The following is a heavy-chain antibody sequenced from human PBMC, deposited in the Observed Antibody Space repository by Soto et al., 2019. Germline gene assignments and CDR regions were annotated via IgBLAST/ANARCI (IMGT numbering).Heavy chain of an antibody. CDR1: GGSISSGGYS. CDR3: ARGPPLGY. J-gene: IGHJ4*02. V-gene: IGHV4-30-2*01. Sequence: QLQLQESGSGLVKPSQTLSLTCAVSGGSISSGGYSWSWIRQPPGKGLECIGYIYHSGSTYYSPSLXXXAXXSVDRSKNQFSLKLSSVTAADTAVYYCARGPPLGYWGQGTLVTVSS. CDR2: IYHSGST.